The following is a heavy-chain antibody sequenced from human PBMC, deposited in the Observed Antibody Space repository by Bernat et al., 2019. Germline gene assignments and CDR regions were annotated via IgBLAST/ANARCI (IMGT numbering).Heavy chain of an antibody. CDR1: GFTFDDYA. J-gene: IGHJ4*02. CDR2: ISWNSGSI. D-gene: IGHD1-1*01. CDR3: ASVQLEPYSWGY. Sequence: EVQLVESGGGLVQPGRSLRLSCAASGFTFDDYAMHWVRQAPGKGLEWVSGISWNSGSIGYADSVKGRFTISRDNAKNSLYLQMNSLRAEDTAVYYCASVQLEPYSWGYWGQGTLVTVSS. V-gene: IGHV3-9*01.